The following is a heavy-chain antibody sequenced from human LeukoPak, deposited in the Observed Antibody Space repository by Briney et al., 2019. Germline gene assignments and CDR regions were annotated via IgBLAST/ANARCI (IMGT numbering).Heavy chain of an antibody. Sequence: KPSETLSLTCAVYGGSFSGYYWSWIRQPPGKGLEWIGELNHSGSTNYNPSLKSRVTISVGTSKNQFSLKLNSVTAADTAVYYCARGRKYYYGSGSYYTLDAFDIWGQGTMVTVSS. CDR3: ARGRKYYYGSGSYYTLDAFDI. CDR1: GGSFSGYY. V-gene: IGHV4-34*01. D-gene: IGHD3-10*01. J-gene: IGHJ3*02. CDR2: LNHSGST.